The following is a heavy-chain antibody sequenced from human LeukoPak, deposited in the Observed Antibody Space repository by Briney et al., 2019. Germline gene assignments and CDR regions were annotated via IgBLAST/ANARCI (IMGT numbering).Heavy chain of an antibody. CDR1: GASIRSSGHS. D-gene: IGHD6-13*01. CDR3: ARTQESAAAGLDP. J-gene: IGHJ5*02. CDR2: FFYGGST. Sequence: SSETLSLTCSVSGASIRSSGHSWGWIRQPPGKGLEWIGSFFYGGSTYYNPSLKSRVTISVDTSKNQFSLNVRSVTAADTAVYYCARTQESAAAGLDPWGQGSLVTVSS. V-gene: IGHV4-39*01.